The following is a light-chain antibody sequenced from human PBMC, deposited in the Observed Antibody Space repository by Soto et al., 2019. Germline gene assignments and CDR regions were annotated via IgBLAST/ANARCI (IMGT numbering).Light chain of an antibody. CDR2: DVS. V-gene: IGLV2-11*01. CDR1: SSYVGGYNY. J-gene: IGLJ2*01. CDR3: CSYAGSYVV. Sequence: QSVLTQPRSVSGSTGQSVTISCTGTSSYVGGYNYVSWYQQHPGKAPKLLIYDVSKRPSGVPDRFSGSKSGNTASLTISGLQAEDEADYYCCSYAGSYVVFGGGTKLTVL.